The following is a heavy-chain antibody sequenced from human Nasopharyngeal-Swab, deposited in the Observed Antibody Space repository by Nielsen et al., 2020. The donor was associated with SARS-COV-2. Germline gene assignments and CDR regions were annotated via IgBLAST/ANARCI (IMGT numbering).Heavy chain of an antibody. J-gene: IGHJ3*02. CDR3: ARDSIIMIVVVGWAFDI. Sequence: ASVKVSCKASGYTFTSYGISWVRQAPGQGLEWMGWISAYNGNTNYAKKLKGRVTMTTDTSTSTAYMELRSLRSDDTAVYYCARDSIIMIVVVGWAFDIWGQGTMVTVSS. CDR2: ISAYNGNT. D-gene: IGHD3-22*01. CDR1: GYTFTSYG. V-gene: IGHV1-18*01.